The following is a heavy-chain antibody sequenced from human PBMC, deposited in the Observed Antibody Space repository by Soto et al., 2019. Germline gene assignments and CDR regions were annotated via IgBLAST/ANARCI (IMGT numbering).Heavy chain of an antibody. V-gene: IGHV4-34*01. CDR2: INHSGST. CDR3: ARDKITGLFDY. Sequence: QVQLQQWGAGLLKPSETLSLTCAVYGGSFSGYYWTWIRQPPWTGLEWIGEINHSGSTNYNPSLKRRVTISVDTSKNQFSLKLTSVTAADTALYYCARDKITGLFDYWGQGTLVTVSS. J-gene: IGHJ4*02. CDR1: GGSFSGYY. D-gene: IGHD2-8*02.